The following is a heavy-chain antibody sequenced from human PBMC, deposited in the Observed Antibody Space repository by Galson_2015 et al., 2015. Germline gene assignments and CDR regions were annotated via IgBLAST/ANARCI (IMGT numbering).Heavy chain of an antibody. CDR1: GGSLSSYY. CDR3: VRGHYGSGSLTVDY. Sequence: ETLSLTCTVSGGSLSSYYWSWLRQPPGKGLEWIGYIYYRGNTNYNPSLKSRVIISVDTSKNQFSLKLSSVTAADTAVYYCVRGHYGSGSLTVDYWGQGTLVAVSS. V-gene: IGHV4-59*12. D-gene: IGHD3-10*01. CDR2: IYYRGNT. J-gene: IGHJ4*02.